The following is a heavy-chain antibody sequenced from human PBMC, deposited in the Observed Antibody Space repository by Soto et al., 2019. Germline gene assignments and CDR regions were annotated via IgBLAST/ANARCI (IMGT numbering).Heavy chain of an antibody. Sequence: PGGSLRLSCAASGFTFSSYAMHWVRQAPGKGLEWVAVISYDGSNKYYADSVKGRFTISRDNSKNTLYLQMNSLRAEDTAVYYCXRVIHYYDSSGYPPADYWGQGTLVTVSS. CDR1: GFTFSSYA. J-gene: IGHJ4*02. CDR3: XRVIHYYDSSGYPPADY. V-gene: IGHV3-30-3*01. D-gene: IGHD3-22*01. CDR2: ISYDGSNK.